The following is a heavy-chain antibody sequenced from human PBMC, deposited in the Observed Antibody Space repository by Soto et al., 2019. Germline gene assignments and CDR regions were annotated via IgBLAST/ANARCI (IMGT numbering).Heavy chain of an antibody. CDR2: IWNDGSKQ. J-gene: IGHJ5*02. V-gene: IGHV3-33*01. Sequence: PGGSLRLSCVASGFTFSRYGMHWVRQAPGKGLEWVAVIWNDGSKQVYDDSVKGRLTISRDNSKNTLYLEMDSLRDEDTSVYYCARDDDYEANAIDLWGQGTLVTVSS. CDR3: ARDDDYEANAIDL. CDR1: GFTFSRYG. D-gene: IGHD4-17*01.